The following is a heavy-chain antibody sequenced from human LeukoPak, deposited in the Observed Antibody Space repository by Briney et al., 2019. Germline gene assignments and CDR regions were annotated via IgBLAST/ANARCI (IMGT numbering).Heavy chain of an antibody. CDR2: ISGSGGST. D-gene: IGHD1-26*01. Sequence: PGGTLRLSCAASGFTFSSYGMSWVRQAPGKGLEWVSAISGSGGSTYYADSVKGRLTISRDNSKNTLYLQMNSLRAEDTAVYYCASRGSYTTFDYWGQGTLVTVSS. J-gene: IGHJ4*02. CDR1: GFTFSSYG. CDR3: ASRGSYTTFDY. V-gene: IGHV3-23*01.